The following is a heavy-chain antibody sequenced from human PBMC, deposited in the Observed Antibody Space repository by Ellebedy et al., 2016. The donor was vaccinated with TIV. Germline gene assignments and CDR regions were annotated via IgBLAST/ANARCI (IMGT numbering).Heavy chain of an antibody. J-gene: IGHJ4*02. D-gene: IGHD3-10*01. CDR2: INPNSGGT. CDR1: GYTFTGYY. Sequence: AASVKVSCKASGYTFTGYYMHWVRQAPGQGLEWMGWINPNSGGTNYAQKFQGRVTMTRDTSISTAYMELSRLRSDDTAVYYCARDLSPYGSGSQPDYWGQGTLVTVSS. V-gene: IGHV1-2*02. CDR3: ARDLSPYGSGSQPDY.